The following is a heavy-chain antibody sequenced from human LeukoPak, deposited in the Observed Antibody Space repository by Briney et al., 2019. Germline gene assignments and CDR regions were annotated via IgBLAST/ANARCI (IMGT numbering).Heavy chain of an antibody. CDR1: GGSISNYY. V-gene: IGHV4-4*07. D-gene: IGHD3-10*01. CDR2: IYTSGSI. Sequence: SETLSLTCTVSGGSISNYYWSWIRQPAGKGLEWIGRIYTSGSINYNPSLKSRVAMSVDTSKNQFSLKLSSATAADTAVYYCARAGYHSGYYYYYYMDVWGKGTTVTVSS. CDR3: ARAGYHSGYYYYYYMDV. J-gene: IGHJ6*03.